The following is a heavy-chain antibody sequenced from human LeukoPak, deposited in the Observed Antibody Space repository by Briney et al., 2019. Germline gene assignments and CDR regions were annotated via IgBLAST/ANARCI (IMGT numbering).Heavy chain of an antibody. CDR3: ATGVSGWPIDY. D-gene: IGHD6-19*01. Sequence: ASVKVSCKASGGTFSSYAISWVRQAPGQGLEWMGGIIPIFGTANYAQKFQGRVTITRDTSASTAYMELSSLRSEDTAVYYCATGVSGWPIDYWGQGTLVTVSS. CDR2: IIPIFGTA. V-gene: IGHV1-69*05. CDR1: GGTFSSYA. J-gene: IGHJ4*02.